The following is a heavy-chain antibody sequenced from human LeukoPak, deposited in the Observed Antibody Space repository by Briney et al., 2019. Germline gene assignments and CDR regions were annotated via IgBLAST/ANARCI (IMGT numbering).Heavy chain of an antibody. CDR2: IYPGDSDT. CDR3: ARRVYDAFWFDR. D-gene: IGHD5/OR15-5a*01. CDR1: GYHFTSDW. Sequence: GESLQISSQGSGYHFTSDWIGWVRPIPGKGLEWMGIIYPGDSDTRYSPSFQGQVTISADKSISTAYLQWSSLKASDTAMYYCARRVYDAFWFDRWGQGTLVTVSS. V-gene: IGHV5-51*01. J-gene: IGHJ5*02.